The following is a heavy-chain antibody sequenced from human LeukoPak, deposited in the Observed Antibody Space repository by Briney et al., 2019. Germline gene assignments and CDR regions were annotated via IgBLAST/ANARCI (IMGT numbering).Heavy chain of an antibody. J-gene: IGHJ4*02. CDR1: GYSFNSYW. CDR3: ARRDYYGSGSYYPLRH. D-gene: IGHD3-10*01. Sequence: GESLKISXKGSGYSFNSYWIGWVRQMPGKGLEWKGIIYPGDSDTRYSPSFQGQVTISADKSINTAYLQWSSLKASDTAMYYCARRDYYGSGSYYPLRHWGQGTLVTVSS. V-gene: IGHV5-51*01. CDR2: IYPGDSDT.